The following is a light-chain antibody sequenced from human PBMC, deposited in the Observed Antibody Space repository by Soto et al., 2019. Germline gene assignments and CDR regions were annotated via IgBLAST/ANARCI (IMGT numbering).Light chain of an antibody. CDR2: GNS. V-gene: IGLV1-40*01. CDR3: QSYDRSLSGWV. J-gene: IGLJ1*01. CDR1: SSNIGAGYD. Sequence: QSVLTQPPSVSGAPGQRVTISCTGSSSNIGAGYDVHWYQQLPGTAPKLLIYGNSNRPSGVPDRFSGSKSGTSASLAITGLQAEEEEDYYYQSYDRSLSGWVFGTGTKVTVL.